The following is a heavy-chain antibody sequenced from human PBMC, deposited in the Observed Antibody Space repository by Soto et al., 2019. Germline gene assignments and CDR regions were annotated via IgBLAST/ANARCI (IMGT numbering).Heavy chain of an antibody. CDR1: GLTFGSRA. V-gene: IGHV3-23*01. CDR2: ITDTGGDA. Sequence: LRLSCVASGLTFGSRAMTWVRQAPGEGLQWVSTITDTGGDAKYADSVRGRFVISRDNSKKTLYLQMTSLTAEDSAMYYCARGSTDSYPGSRIFDFWGRGTLVTVSS. D-gene: IGHD3-10*01. CDR3: ARGSTDSYPGSRIFDF. J-gene: IGHJ4*02.